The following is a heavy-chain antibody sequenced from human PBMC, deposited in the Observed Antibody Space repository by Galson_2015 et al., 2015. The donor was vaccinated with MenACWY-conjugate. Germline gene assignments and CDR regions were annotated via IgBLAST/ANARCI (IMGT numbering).Heavy chain of an antibody. CDR1: GFTFSSYG. Sequence: SLRLSCAASGFTFSSYGMSWVRQAPGKGLEWVSGISGRSGSTYYADSVKGRFTISRDNSKNTLYLQMNSLRAEDTAVYYCVKSSCVASGWGYFDYWGQGTLVTVSS. D-gene: IGHD2-15*01. CDR3: VKSSCVASGWGYFDY. V-gene: IGHV3-23*01. J-gene: IGHJ4*02. CDR2: ISGRSGST.